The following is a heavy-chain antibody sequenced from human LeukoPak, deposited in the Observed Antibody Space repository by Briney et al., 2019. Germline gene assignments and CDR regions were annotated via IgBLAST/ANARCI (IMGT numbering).Heavy chain of an antibody. D-gene: IGHD6-13*01. CDR2: INHSRST. CDR1: GGSFSGYY. CDR3: ASGSNSWYVL. J-gene: IGHJ4*02. Sequence: SETLSLTCAVYGGSFSGYYWSWIREPPGKGLEWIGEINHSRSTNYNPSLKSRVTISVDTSKNQLSLTLSSVTAADTAEYYCASGSNSWYVLWGQGTLVTVSS. V-gene: IGHV4-34*01.